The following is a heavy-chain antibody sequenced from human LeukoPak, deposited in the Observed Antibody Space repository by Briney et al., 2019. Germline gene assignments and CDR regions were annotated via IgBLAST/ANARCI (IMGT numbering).Heavy chain of an antibody. V-gene: IGHV1-69*13. CDR3: ARFYTEDGYNNNPYAFDI. J-gene: IGHJ3*02. CDR1: GVIFSNFA. D-gene: IGHD5-24*01. Sequence: SVKVSCKASGVIFSNFAFNWVRQAPGQGLEWMGGIIPIFGTANYAQKFQGRVTITADESTSTAYMELSSLRSEDTAVYYCARFYTEDGYNNNPYAFDIWGQGTMVTVSS. CDR2: IIPIFGTA.